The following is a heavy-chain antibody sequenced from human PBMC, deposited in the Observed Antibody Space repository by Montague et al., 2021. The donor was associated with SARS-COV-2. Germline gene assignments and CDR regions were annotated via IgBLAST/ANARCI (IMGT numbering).Heavy chain of an antibody. V-gene: IGHV3-23*01. D-gene: IGHD2-2*01. Sequence: SLRLYCAASGFAFSDYAMSWVRQAPGKGLEWVSGISNSGGSYYAYSVRGRFTMSRDNSKNTLYLQMNSLRAEDTAVYYCAKQGCSSTTCYANCWGQGTLVTVSS. CDR3: AKQGCSSTTCYANC. CDR1: GFAFSDYA. J-gene: IGHJ4*02. CDR2: ISNSGGS.